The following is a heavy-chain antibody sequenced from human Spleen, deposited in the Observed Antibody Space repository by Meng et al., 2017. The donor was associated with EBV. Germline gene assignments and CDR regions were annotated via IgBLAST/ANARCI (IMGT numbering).Heavy chain of an antibody. V-gene: IGHV4-4*02. CDR3: ARGEGVLAVAGRFDY. D-gene: IGHD6-19*01. Sequence: VDRQESVQRLVQPSGTLSLTCTASGDSITTNNWWSWVRQSPDKGLEWIGEIYHTGSTNYNPSLKSRLTLSVDTSKNQFSLRLTSVTAADTAVYYCARGEGVLAVAGRFDYWGQGALVTVSS. J-gene: IGHJ4*02. CDR2: IYHTGST. CDR1: GDSITTNNW.